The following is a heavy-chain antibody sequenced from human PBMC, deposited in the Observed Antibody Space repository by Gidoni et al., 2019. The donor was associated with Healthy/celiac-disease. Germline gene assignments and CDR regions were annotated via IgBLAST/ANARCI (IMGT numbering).Heavy chain of an antibody. CDR2: IWYDGSNK. J-gene: IGHJ4*02. D-gene: IGHD5-12*01. CDR1: GFPFSRYG. V-gene: IGHV3-33*01. Sequence: QVQLVESGGGVVQPGRSLRLSCAASGFPFSRYGMHWVRQAPGKGLEWVAVIWYDGSNKYYADSVKGRFTISRDNSKNTLYLQMNSLRAEDTAVYYCARDAGVHGRWMVATVGYWGQGTLVTVSS. CDR3: ARDAGVHGRWMVATVGY.